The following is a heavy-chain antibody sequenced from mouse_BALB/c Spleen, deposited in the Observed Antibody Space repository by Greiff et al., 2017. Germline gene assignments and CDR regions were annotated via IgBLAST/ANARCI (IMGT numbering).Heavy chain of an antibody. CDR1: GYTFTSYY. CDR3: TRHGNYDAMDY. V-gene: IGHV1S81*02. J-gene: IGHJ4*01. D-gene: IGHD2-1*01. CDR2: INPSNGGT. Sequence: VKLMESGAELVKPGASVKLSCKASGYTFTSYYMYWVKQRPGQGLEWIGEINPSNGGTNFNEKFKSKATLTVDKSSSTAYMQLSSLTSEDSAVYYCTRHGNYDAMDYWGQGTSVTVSS.